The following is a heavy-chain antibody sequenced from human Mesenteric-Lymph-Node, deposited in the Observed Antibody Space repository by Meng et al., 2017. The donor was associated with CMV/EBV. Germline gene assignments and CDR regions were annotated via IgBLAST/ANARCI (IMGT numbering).Heavy chain of an antibody. V-gene: IGHV3-23*01. CDR3: AKAQMIVRGIIITYWYFDL. J-gene: IGHJ2*01. D-gene: IGHD3-10*01. CDR1: TFSSDA. Sequence: TFSSDAMSWVRQAPGKGLEWVSAISGSGASTHYADSVKGRFTISRDNSKNTLYLQMNSLRAEDTAVYYCAKAQMIVRGIIITYWYFDLWGRGTLVTVSS. CDR2: ISGSGAST.